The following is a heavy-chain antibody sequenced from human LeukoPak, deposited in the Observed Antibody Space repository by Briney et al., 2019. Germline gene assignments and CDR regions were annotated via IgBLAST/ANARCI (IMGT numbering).Heavy chain of an antibody. D-gene: IGHD3-22*01. Sequence: PSETLSLTCAVYGGSFSGYYWSWIRQPPGKGLEWIGEINHSGSTNYNPSLKSRVTISVDTSKNQFSLKLSSVTAADTAVYYCARTRSGYYYPIDYWGQRTLVTVSS. CDR2: INHSGST. V-gene: IGHV4-34*01. CDR3: ARTRSGYYYPIDY. J-gene: IGHJ4*02. CDR1: GGSFSGYY.